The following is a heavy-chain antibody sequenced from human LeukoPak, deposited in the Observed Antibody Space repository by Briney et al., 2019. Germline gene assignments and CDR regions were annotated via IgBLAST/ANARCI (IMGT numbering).Heavy chain of an antibody. J-gene: IGHJ6*04. CDR3: AELGITMIGGV. D-gene: IGHD3-10*02. CDR1: GFTFSSYS. V-gene: IGHV3-21*01. CDR2: ISSSSSYI. Sequence: GGSLRLSCAASGFTFSSYSMNWVRQASGKGLEWVSSISSSSSYIYYADSVKGRFTISRDNAKNSLYLQMNSLRAEDTAVYYCAELGITMIGGVWGKGTTVTISS.